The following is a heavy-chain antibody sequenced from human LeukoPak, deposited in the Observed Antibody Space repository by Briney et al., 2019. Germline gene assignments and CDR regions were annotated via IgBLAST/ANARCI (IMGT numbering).Heavy chain of an antibody. J-gene: IGHJ4*02. CDR2: FYTSATP. D-gene: IGHD3-22*01. V-gene: IGHV4-61*02. CDR1: GGSISRGSYF. CDR3: ARNYYYDSSGYLLYFDY. Sequence: SETLSLTCTVSGGSISRGSYFWSWIRQPAGKGLEWIGRFYTSATPNYNPSLKSRVTISVDTSRNQFSLKLSSVTAADTAVYYCARNYYYDSSGYLLYFDYWGQGTLVTVSS.